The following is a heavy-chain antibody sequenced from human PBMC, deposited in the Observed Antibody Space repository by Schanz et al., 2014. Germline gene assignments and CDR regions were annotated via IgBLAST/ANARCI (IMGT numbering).Heavy chain of an antibody. CDR2: ISSSGSYI. J-gene: IGHJ4*02. Sequence: EVQLVESGGGLVKPGGSLRLSCEASEFTFSSYKMNWVRQAPGKGLEWVSSISSSGSYIHYADSVKGRFTISRDNAKNTLYLQMNRLRAEDTALYYCAIIGVMVAVAGTRADYWGQGTLDTVSS. V-gene: IGHV3-21*01. CDR3: AIIGVMVAVAGTRADY. D-gene: IGHD6-19*01. CDR1: EFTFSSYK.